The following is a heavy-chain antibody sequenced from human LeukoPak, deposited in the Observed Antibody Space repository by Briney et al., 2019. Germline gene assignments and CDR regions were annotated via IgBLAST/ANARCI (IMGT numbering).Heavy chain of an antibody. CDR3: ARDRIYCSGGSCYSVSAY. D-gene: IGHD2-15*01. Sequence: GGSLRLSCAGSGFSFSSYGMHWVRQAPGKGLEWVSVIYSGGSTYYADSVKGRFTISRDNSKNTLYLQMNSLRAEDTAVYYCARDRIYCSGGSCYSVSAYWGQGTLVTVSS. CDR2: IYSGGST. V-gene: IGHV3-66*01. J-gene: IGHJ4*02. CDR1: GFSFSSYG.